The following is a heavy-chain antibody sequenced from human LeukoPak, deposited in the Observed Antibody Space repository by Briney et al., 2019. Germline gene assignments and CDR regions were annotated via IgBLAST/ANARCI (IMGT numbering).Heavy chain of an antibody. CDR3: ARDGPYSGSYY. Sequence: ASVKVSCKASGGTFSSNSVRWVRQAPGQGLEWMGQIIPSFGTTNYAQKFQGRLTIAADKSTGTAYMELYRLTSDDTAVYYCARDGPYSGSYYWGQGTLVTVSS. D-gene: IGHD1-26*01. J-gene: IGHJ4*02. CDR1: GGTFSSNS. V-gene: IGHV1-69*06. CDR2: IIPSFGTT.